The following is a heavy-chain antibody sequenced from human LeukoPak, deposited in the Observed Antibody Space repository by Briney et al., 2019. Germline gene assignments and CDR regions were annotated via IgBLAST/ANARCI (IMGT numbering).Heavy chain of an antibody. CDR3: ARGKEDFGVVIPFDP. V-gene: IGHV1-18*01. D-gene: IGHD3-3*01. CDR1: GYTFTSYG. CDR2: ISAYNGNT. J-gene: IGHJ5*02. Sequence: GASVKVSCKASGYTFTSYGISWVRQAPGQGLEWMGWISAYNGNTNYAQKLQGRVTMTTDTSMSTAYMELRSLRSDDTAVYYCARGKEDFGVVIPFDPWGQGTLVTVSS.